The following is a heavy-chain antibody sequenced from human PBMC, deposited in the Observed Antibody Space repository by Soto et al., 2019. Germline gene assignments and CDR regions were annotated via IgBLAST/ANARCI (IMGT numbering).Heavy chain of an antibody. Sequence: SETLSLTCTVSGGSISSGDYYWSWIRQPPGKGLEWIGYIYYSGSTYYNPSLKSRVTISVDTSKNQFSLKLSSVTAADTAVYYCARDSRHDYVVNFFDYWGQGTLVTVSS. CDR1: GGSISSGDYY. J-gene: IGHJ4*02. V-gene: IGHV4-30-4*01. CDR3: ARDSRHDYVVNFFDY. CDR2: IYYSGST. D-gene: IGHD4-17*01.